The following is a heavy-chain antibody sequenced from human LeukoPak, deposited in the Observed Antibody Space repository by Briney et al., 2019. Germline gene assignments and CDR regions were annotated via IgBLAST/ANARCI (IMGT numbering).Heavy chain of an antibody. CDR1: GFTFSSYA. CDR2: ISYDGNNK. D-gene: IGHD6-6*01. Sequence: PGGSLRLSCAASGFTFSSYAMQWVRQAPGKGLEWVALISYDGNNKYYADSVKGRFTISRDNAKNSLYLQMNSLRAEDTAVYYCARESIAARFDAFDIWGQGTMVTVSS. CDR3: ARESIAARFDAFDI. V-gene: IGHV3-30-3*01. J-gene: IGHJ3*02.